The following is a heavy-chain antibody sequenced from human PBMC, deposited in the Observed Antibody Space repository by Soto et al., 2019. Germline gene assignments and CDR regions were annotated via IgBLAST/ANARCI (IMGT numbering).Heavy chain of an antibody. CDR1: GGSISSSSYF. CDR3: ARHPSDFWFDP. V-gene: IGHV4-39*01. J-gene: IGHJ5*02. Sequence: SETLSLTCSVSGGSISSSSYFWGWIRQPPGKGLEWIGSIYYSGSTYYNPSLKSRVTVSVDTSKNQFSLKLSSVTAADTAVYYCARHPSDFWFDPWGQGTLVTVAS. D-gene: IGHD2-21*02. CDR2: IYYSGST.